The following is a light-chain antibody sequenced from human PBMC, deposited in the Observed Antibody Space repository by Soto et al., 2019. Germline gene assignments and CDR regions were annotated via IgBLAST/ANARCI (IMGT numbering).Light chain of an antibody. CDR1: QTISSW. Sequence: DIRMTQSPSTLSLSLGDRVTITFLASQTISSWLAWYQQKPGKAPKLLIYKASTLKSGVPSRFSGSGSGTEFTLTISSLQSEDFAVYYCQHYNNWPPTFGPGTKVDIK. CDR2: KAS. V-gene: IGKV1-5*03. J-gene: IGKJ3*01. CDR3: QHYNNWPPT.